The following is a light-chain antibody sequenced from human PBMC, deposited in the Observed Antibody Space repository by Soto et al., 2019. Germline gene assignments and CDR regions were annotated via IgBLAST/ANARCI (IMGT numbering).Light chain of an antibody. CDR3: QHLDSAPPWT. CDR1: QDINTY. V-gene: IGKV1-9*01. J-gene: IGKJ1*01. CDR2: VAS. Sequence: IQLTQSPSSLSASVGDRVTITCRASQDINTYLAWYQQYPGRAPKRLIYVASTLQSGVPSRFSGSGSGTDFTLTISSLQPEDSGTYYCQHLDSAPPWTFGPGTRVAIK.